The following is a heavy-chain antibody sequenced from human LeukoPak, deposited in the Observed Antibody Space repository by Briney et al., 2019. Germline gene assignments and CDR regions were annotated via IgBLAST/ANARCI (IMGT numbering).Heavy chain of an antibody. J-gene: IGHJ4*02. Sequence: PSETLSLTCAVYGGSFSGYYWSWIRQPPGKGLEWIGYVYHTGTSGYHPSLKSRVAMSLDTSKNQVSLKLSSVTAADTAVYFCTRVVNGGHFDYWGQGTLVTVSS. D-gene: IGHD2-8*01. CDR3: TRVVNGGHFDY. V-gene: IGHV4-34*11. CDR1: GGSFSGYY. CDR2: VYHTGTS.